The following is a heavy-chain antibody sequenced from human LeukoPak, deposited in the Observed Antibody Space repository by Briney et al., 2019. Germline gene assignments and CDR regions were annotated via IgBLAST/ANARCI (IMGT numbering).Heavy chain of an antibody. CDR1: GYSFTTYD. CDR3: ARVAGSIDY. J-gene: IGHJ4*02. CDR2: MNLKSGYT. Sequence: EASVKVSCKASGYSFTTYDINWVRRATGQGLEWMGWMNLKSGYTGYAQKFQGRVTITRDTSTSTVYMELSSLRSEDTAVYYCARVAGSIDYWGQGTLVTVSS. V-gene: IGHV1-8*03. D-gene: IGHD1-26*01.